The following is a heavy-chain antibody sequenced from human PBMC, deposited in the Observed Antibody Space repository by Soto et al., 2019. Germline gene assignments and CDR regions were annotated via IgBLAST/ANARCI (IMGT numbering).Heavy chain of an antibody. CDR1: GFTFSSYG. D-gene: IGHD3-9*01. Sequence: GGSLRLSCAASGFTFSSYGMHWVRQAPGKGLEWVAVISYDGSNKYYADSVKGRFTISRDNSKNTLYLQMNSLRAEDTAVYYCAKEKRTYYDILTGYLPLDYWGQGTLVTVSS. CDR2: ISYDGSNK. J-gene: IGHJ4*02. CDR3: AKEKRTYYDILTGYLPLDY. V-gene: IGHV3-30*18.